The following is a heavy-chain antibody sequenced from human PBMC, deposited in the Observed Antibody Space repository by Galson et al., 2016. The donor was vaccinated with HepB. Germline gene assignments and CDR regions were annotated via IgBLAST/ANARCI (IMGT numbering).Heavy chain of an antibody. J-gene: IGHJ4*02. V-gene: IGHV4-39*01. CDR1: GGSIISGSRYY. D-gene: IGHD3-3*01. CDR3: PSRGLFRGLPYYFDY. CDR2: IYHTGSA. Sequence: SETLSLTCSVSGGSIISGSRYYWGWIRQPPGKTLEWIGSIYHTGSAYDNPSLRSRVTISVDTSKNQFSLNLSSVTAADTAVYYCPSRGLFRGLPYYFDYWGLGILVTVSS.